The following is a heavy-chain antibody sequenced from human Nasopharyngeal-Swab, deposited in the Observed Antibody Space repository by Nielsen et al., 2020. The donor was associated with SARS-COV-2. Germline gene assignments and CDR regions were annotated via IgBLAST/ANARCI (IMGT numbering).Heavy chain of an antibody. CDR3: AKMTTVTTVWPPGYYYGMDV. V-gene: IGHV3-21*01. CDR2: ISSSSSYM. D-gene: IGHD4-17*01. J-gene: IGHJ6*02. CDR1: GFTFSSYS. Sequence: GESLKISCAASGFTFSSYSMNWVRQAPGKGLEWVSSISSSSSYMYYADSVKGRFTITRDNAKNALYLQMNSLRAEDTAVYYWAKMTTVTTVWPPGYYYGMDVWGQGTTVTVSS.